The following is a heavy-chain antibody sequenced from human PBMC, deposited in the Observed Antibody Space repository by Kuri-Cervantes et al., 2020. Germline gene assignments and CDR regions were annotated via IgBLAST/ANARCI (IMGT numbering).Heavy chain of an antibody. CDR3: ARHVYYGDYELDY. CDR2: INRSGST. D-gene: IGHD4-17*01. CDR1: GRSFSGYY. V-gene: IGHV4-34*01. J-gene: IGHJ4*02. Sequence: GSLRLSCAVYGRSFSGYYWSWIRQPPGKGLEWIGEINRSGSTNYNPSLKSRVTISVDTSKNQFSLKLSSVTAADTAVYYCARHVYYGDYELDYWGQGTLVTVSS.